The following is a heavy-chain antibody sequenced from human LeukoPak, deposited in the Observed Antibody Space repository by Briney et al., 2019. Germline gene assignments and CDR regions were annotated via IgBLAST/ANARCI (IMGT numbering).Heavy chain of an antibody. CDR1: GLTFSGSV. D-gene: IGHD2-2*01. CDR3: TDCSSTSCYDGNYYMDV. Sequence: PGGSLRLSCAASGLTFSGSVMHWVRQASGKGLEWVGRIRSKANSYATAYAASVKGRFTISRDDSKNTAYLQMSSLKTEDTAVYYCTDCSSTSCYDGNYYMDVWGKGTTVTVSS. V-gene: IGHV3-73*01. J-gene: IGHJ6*03. CDR2: IRSKANSYAT.